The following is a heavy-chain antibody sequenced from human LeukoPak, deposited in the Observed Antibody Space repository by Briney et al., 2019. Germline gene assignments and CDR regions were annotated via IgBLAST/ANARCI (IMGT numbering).Heavy chain of an antibody. V-gene: IGHV3-20*04. CDR2: INWNGGST. J-gene: IGHJ4*02. CDR3: ARAHYSGSFGY. D-gene: IGHD1-26*01. Sequence: GGSLRLSCAASGFIFDDYGMSWVRQAPGKGLEWVSGINWNGGSTGYADSVKGRFTISRDNARNSLYLQMNSLRAEDTALYYCARAHYSGSFGYWGQGTLVTVSS. CDR1: GFIFDDYG.